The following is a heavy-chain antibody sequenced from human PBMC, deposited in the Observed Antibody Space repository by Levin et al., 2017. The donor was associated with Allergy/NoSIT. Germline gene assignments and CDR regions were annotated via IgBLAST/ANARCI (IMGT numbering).Heavy chain of an antibody. CDR1: GGSFSGYY. D-gene: IGHD4-11*01. V-gene: IGHV4-34*01. J-gene: IGHJ5*02. CDR2: INHSGST. Sequence: PSETLSLTCAVYGGSFSGYYWSWIRQPPGKGLEWIGEINHSGSTNYNPSLKSRVTISVDTSKNQFSLKLSSVTAADTAVYYCARGTVTTWRMNWFDPWGQGTLVTVSS. CDR3: ARGTVTTWRMNWFDP.